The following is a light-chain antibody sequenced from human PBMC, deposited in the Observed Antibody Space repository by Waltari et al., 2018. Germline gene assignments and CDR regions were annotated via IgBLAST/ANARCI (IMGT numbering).Light chain of an antibody. CDR3: CSYAGSTTFLYV. Sequence: QSALTQPASVSGSPGQSITISCTGSSNDLGTYNLVSWYQQHPGKAPKLMIYEGTGRPAGVSNRFSGSQSGNTASLTISGLQAEDEADYYCCSYAGSTTFLYVFGTGTKVTVL. V-gene: IGLV2-23*01. J-gene: IGLJ1*01. CDR2: EGT. CDR1: SNDLGTYNL.